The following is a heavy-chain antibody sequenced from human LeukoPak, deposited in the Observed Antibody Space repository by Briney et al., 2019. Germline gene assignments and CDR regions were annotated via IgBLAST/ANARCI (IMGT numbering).Heavy chain of an antibody. J-gene: IGHJ4*02. CDR1: GYTLTELS. Sequence: GASVKVTCKVSGYTLTELSMHWVRQAPGKGLEWMGGFDPEDGETIYAQKFQGRVTMTEDTSTDTAYMELSSLRSEDTAVYYCARADCSGGSCYSNPFDYWGQGTLVTVSS. D-gene: IGHD2-15*01. CDR3: ARADCSGGSCYSNPFDY. V-gene: IGHV1-24*01. CDR2: FDPEDGET.